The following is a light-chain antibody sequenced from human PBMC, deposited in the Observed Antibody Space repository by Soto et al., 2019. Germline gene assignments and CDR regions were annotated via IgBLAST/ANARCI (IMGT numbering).Light chain of an antibody. J-gene: IGLJ2*01. CDR1: SSDVGGYNY. Sequence: QSVLAQPRSVSGSPGQSVTISCTGTSSDVGGYNYVSWYQQHPGKAPKLMIYDVSKRPSGVPDRFSGSKSGNTASLTISGLQAEDEADYYCCSYAGSYTVVFGGETKLPVL. CDR3: CSYAGSYTVV. V-gene: IGLV2-11*01. CDR2: DVS.